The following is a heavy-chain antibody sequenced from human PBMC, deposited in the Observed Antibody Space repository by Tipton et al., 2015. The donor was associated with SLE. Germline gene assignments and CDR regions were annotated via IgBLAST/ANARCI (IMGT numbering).Heavy chain of an antibody. CDR2: IYYSGST. J-gene: IGHJ4*02. D-gene: IGHD2-8*01. CDR3: ARFSPYCTNGVCYVDY. V-gene: IGHV4-39*01. Sequence: TLSLTCTVSGGSISSGSYYWGWIRQPPGKGLEWIGSIYYSGSTYYNPSLKSRVTISVDTSKNQFSLKLSSVTAADTAVYYCARFSPYCTNGVCYVDYWGQGTLVTVSS. CDR1: GGSISSGSYY.